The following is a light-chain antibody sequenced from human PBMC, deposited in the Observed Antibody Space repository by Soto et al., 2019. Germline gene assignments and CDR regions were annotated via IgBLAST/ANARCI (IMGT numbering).Light chain of an antibody. V-gene: IGKV3-15*01. CDR1: QSVSIN. Sequence: EILMTQSPATLSVSPGERATLSCTASQSVSINLAWYQQKPGQAPRLLIYGASTRATGMPARFSGSGSGTEFTLTISSLQSEDFAVYFCQQYENWPQTFGQGTKVE. J-gene: IGKJ1*01. CDR2: GAS. CDR3: QQYENWPQT.